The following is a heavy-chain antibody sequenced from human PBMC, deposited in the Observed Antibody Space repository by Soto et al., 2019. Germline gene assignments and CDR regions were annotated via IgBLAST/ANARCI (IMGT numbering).Heavy chain of an antibody. V-gene: IGHV1-18*01. CDR3: ARDRGYYGSGSPDY. CDR2: IGAYNGNT. D-gene: IGHD3-10*01. CDR1: GYTFTSYG. Sequence: ASVKVSCKASGYTFTSYGISWVRQAPGQGLEWMGWIGAYNGNTNYAQKLQGRVTMTTDTSTSTAYMELRSLRSDDTAVYYCARDRGYYGSGSPDYWGQGTLVTVSS. J-gene: IGHJ4*02.